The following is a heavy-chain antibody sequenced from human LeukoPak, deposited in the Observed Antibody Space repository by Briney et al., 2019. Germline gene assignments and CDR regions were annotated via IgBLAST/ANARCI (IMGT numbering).Heavy chain of an antibody. V-gene: IGHV3-33*01. J-gene: IGHJ4*02. Sequence: GGSLRLSCAASGFTFSSYVMHWVRQAPGKGLEWVAVIWYDGSNKYYADSVKGRFTISRDNSKNTLYLQMNSLRAEDTAVYYCARQGTGTTRYFDYWGQGTLVTVSS. D-gene: IGHD1-1*01. CDR1: GFTFSSYV. CDR3: ARQGTGTTRYFDY. CDR2: IWYDGSNK.